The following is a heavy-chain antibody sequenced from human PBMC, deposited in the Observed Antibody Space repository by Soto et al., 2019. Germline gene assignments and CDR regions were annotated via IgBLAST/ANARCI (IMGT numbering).Heavy chain of an antibody. Sequence: SETLSLTCAVYGGSFSGYYWSWIRQPPGKGLEWIGEINHSGSTNYNPSLKSRVTISVDTSKNQFSLKVSSVTAADTAVYYCARLYDILPENWFDPWGQGTLVTVSS. CDR1: GGSFSGYY. CDR2: INHSGST. D-gene: IGHD3-9*01. V-gene: IGHV4-34*01. CDR3: ARLYDILPENWFDP. J-gene: IGHJ5*02.